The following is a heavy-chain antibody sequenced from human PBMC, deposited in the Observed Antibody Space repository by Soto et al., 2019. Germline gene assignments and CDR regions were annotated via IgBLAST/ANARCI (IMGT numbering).Heavy chain of an antibody. CDR1: GGTFSSYA. CDR2: IIPIFGTA. Sequence: QVQLVQSGAEVKKPGSSVKVSCKASGGTFSSYAISWVRQAPGQGLEWMGGIIPIFGTANYAQKFQGRVTITADESTSTAYMELSSLRSEDTAVYYCARGADVGTAMVTTLHYYYGMDVWGQGTTVTVSS. J-gene: IGHJ6*02. CDR3: ARGADVGTAMVTTLHYYYGMDV. D-gene: IGHD5-18*01. V-gene: IGHV1-69*01.